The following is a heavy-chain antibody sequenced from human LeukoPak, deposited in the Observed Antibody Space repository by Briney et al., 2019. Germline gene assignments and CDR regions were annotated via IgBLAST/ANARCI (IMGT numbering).Heavy chain of an antibody. V-gene: IGHV4-39*01. J-gene: IGHJ5*02. CDR2: IYYSGST. CDR1: GGSISSSSYY. CDR3: ARRMPMVRGVRGSWFDP. Sequence: PSETLSLTCTVSGGSISSSSYYWGWIRQPPGKGLEWIGSIYYSGSTYYNPSLKSRVTISVDTSKNQFSLKLSSVTAADTAVYYCARRMPMVRGVRGSWFDPWGQGTLVTVSS. D-gene: IGHD3-10*01.